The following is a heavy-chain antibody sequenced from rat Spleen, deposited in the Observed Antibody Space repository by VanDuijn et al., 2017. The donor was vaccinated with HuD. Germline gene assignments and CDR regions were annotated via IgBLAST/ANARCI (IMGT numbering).Heavy chain of an antibody. V-gene: IGHV2-13*01. CDR3: TGGDYGYNWFPY. D-gene: IGHD1-7*01. CDR1: GFSLSSYG. CDR2: IWGNGNS. Sequence: QVQLKESGPGLVQPSQTLSLTCTVSGFSLSSYGVIWVRQPPGKGLEWMGVIWGNGNSNYNSALKSRLRISRDTSKSQVFLKMNSLQTEDTAIYFCTGGDYGYNWFPYWGQGTLVTVSS. J-gene: IGHJ3*01.